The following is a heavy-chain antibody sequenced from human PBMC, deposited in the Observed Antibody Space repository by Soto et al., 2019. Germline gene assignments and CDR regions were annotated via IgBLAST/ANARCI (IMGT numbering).Heavy chain of an antibody. J-gene: IGHJ6*02. Sequence: PGGSLKISCQGSGYRFSSYWITWVRQKPGKGLEWMGRIDPSGSYTNYSASFEGHVTISADKAISTAYLQWSSLKASDTAMYYCARTSAAGKYYYGMDVWGQGTTVTVSS. CDR2: IDPSGSYT. V-gene: IGHV5-10-1*01. D-gene: IGHD6-13*01. CDR1: GYRFSSYW. CDR3: ARTSAAGKYYYGMDV.